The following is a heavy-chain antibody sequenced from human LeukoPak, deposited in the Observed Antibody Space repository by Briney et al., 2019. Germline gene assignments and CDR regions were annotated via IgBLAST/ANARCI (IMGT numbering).Heavy chain of an antibody. D-gene: IGHD3-3*01. CDR2: IYSGGTT. V-gene: IGHV3-53*01. J-gene: IGHJ6*02. CDR1: GFTFTSYS. Sequence: GGSLRLSCAASGFTFTSYSMNWVRQAPGKGLEWVSFIYSGGTTYYADSVKGRFTISRDTSMNTLYLQMNSLRAEDTATYYCARVGDFWSYYYYNMDVWGQGTTVTVSS. CDR3: ARVGDFWSYYYYNMDV.